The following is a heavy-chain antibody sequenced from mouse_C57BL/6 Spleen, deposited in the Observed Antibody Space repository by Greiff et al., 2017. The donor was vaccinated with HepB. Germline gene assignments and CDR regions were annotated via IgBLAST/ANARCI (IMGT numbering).Heavy chain of an antibody. CDR2: INPSSGYT. V-gene: IGHV1-4*01. D-gene: IGHD1-1*01. Sequence: QVQLKQSGAELARPGASVKMSCKASGYTFTSYTMHWVKQRPGQGLEWIGYINPSSGYTKYNQKFKDKATLTADKSSSTAYMQLSSLTSEDSAVYYCARSEVARYFDVWGTGTTVTVSS. CDR3: ARSEVARYFDV. J-gene: IGHJ1*03. CDR1: GYTFTSYT.